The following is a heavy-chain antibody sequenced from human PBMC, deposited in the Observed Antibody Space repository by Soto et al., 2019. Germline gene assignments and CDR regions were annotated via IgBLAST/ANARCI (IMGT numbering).Heavy chain of an antibody. CDR2: IYYSGST. CDR1: GGSISSYY. CDR3: ARNGGRFKDYYYYYYGMDV. V-gene: IGHV4-59*01. D-gene: IGHD2-8*01. Sequence: SETLSLTCTVSGGSISSYYWSWIRQPPGKGLEWIGYIYYSGSTNYNPSLKSRVTISVDTSKNQFSLERSSVTAADTAVYYCARNGGRFKDYYYYYYGMDVWGQGTTVTVSS. J-gene: IGHJ6*02.